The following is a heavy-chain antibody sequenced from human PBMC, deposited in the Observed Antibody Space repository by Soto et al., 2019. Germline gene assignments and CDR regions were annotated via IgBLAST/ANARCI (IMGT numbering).Heavy chain of an antibody. CDR3: ARTGALGDTAMVKSNWFDP. CDR1: GYSISSGYY. V-gene: IGHV4-38-2*01. Sequence: PSETLSLTCAVSGYSISSGYYWGWIRQPPGKGLEWIGSIYHSGNTYYNPSLKSRVTISLDTSKTQFSLKLSSVTAADTAVYYCARTGALGDTAMVKSNWFDPWGQGTLVTVSS. D-gene: IGHD5-18*01. CDR2: IYHSGNT. J-gene: IGHJ5*02.